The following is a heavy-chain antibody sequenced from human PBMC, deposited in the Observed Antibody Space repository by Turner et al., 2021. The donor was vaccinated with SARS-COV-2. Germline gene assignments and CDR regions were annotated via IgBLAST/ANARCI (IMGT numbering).Heavy chain of an antibody. V-gene: IGHV1-69*06. J-gene: IGHJ4*02. CDR3: ARDRHYDSSGYWEQS. CDR1: GGTFSTYA. CDR2: IIPIFGTA. D-gene: IGHD3-22*01. Sequence: QVQLVQSGAEVKKPGSSAKVSCKASGGTFSTYAITWVRQAHGQGLEWMGGIIPIFGTANYAQKFQGRVTITADKSTSTAYMELSSLRSEDTAVYYCARDRHYDSSGYWEQSWGQGTLVTVSS.